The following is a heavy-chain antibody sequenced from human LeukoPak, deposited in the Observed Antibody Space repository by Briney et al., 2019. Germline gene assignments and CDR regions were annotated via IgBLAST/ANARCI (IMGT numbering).Heavy chain of an antibody. Sequence: GGSLRLSCAASGFTFSSYDMNWVRQAPGKGLEWVSSLSTGSSYLYYADSVKGRFTISRDNTKNSLYLQMNSLRAEDTAVYYCAREPPRGEHIVVVTATPHWGQGTLVTVSS. CDR3: AREPPRGEHIVVVTATPH. CDR2: LSTGSSYL. CDR1: GFTFSSYD. J-gene: IGHJ4*02. D-gene: IGHD2-21*02. V-gene: IGHV3-21*01.